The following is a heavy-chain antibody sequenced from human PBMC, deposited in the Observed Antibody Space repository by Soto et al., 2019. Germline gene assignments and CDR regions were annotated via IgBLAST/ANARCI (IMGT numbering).Heavy chain of an antibody. D-gene: IGHD4-17*01. J-gene: IGHJ6*02. Sequence: PGRSLRLSCEAAGFSLSELSMNWVRQAPGKGLEWLSYISGRSSSIYYSDSAMWRFTISRDNAKNTVYLQMDSLRVEDTAVYFCVRDQRPASGVPVRRLGSGRYGMDVWGRGTTVTGSS. V-gene: IGHV3-21*05. CDR3: VRDQRPASGVPVRRLGSGRYGMDV. CDR1: GFSLSELS. CDR2: ISGRSSSI.